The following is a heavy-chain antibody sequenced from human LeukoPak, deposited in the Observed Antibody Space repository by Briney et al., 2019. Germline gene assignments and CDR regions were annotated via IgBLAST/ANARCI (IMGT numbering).Heavy chain of an antibody. J-gene: IGHJ4*02. D-gene: IGHD3-10*01. V-gene: IGHV3-23*01. Sequence: GGSLRLSCAASGFTFSNNGMNWVRQAPGKGLEWVSGISPSGDITYYADSVKGRFTISRDNSKNTLYLEVISLTAEDTAVYCAKDDAWLRFGEWSQGTLVTVSS. CDR2: ISPSGDIT. CDR1: GFTFSNNG. CDR3: AKDDAWLRFGE.